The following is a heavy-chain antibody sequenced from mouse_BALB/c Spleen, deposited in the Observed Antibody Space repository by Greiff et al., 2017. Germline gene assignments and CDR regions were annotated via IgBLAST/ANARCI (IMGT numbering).Heavy chain of an antibody. CDR1: GFTFSDFY. J-gene: IGHJ2*01. CDR3: ARALYGNYGYFDY. Sequence: DVKLVESGGGLVQPGGSLRLSCATSGFTFSDFYMEWVRQPPGKRLEWIAASRNKANDYTTEYSASVKGRFIVSRDTSQSILYLQMNALRAEDTAIYDCARALYGNYGYFDYWGQGTTLTVSS. D-gene: IGHD2-1*01. V-gene: IGHV7-1*02. CDR2: SRNKANDYTT.